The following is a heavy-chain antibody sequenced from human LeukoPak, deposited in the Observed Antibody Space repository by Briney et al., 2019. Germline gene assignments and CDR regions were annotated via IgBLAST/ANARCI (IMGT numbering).Heavy chain of an antibody. CDR3: ARADPLYCSSTSCPPAEFDY. V-gene: IGHV4-38-2*02. Sequence: SETLSLTCTVSGYSISSGYYWGWIRQPPGKGLEWIGCIYHSGSTYYNPSLKSRVTISVDTSKNQFSLKLSSVTAADTAVYYCARADPLYCSSTSCPPAEFDYWGQGTLVTVSS. J-gene: IGHJ4*02. CDR1: GYSISSGYY. D-gene: IGHD2-2*01. CDR2: IYHSGST.